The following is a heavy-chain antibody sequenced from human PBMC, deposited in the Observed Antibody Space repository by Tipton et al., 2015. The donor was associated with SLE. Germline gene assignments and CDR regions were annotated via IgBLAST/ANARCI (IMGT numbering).Heavy chain of an antibody. V-gene: IGHV4-59*12. D-gene: IGHD1-14*01. J-gene: IGHJ2*01. CDR2: IDYSGGT. Sequence: TLSLTCTVSGGSISRYYLSLIPQPPGKALECIGYIDYSGGTNYNPALQSLVTISVDTSKNQFSLKLSSVTAADTAVYYCARDCDFRNAFDLWGRGTLLTVSS. CDR1: GGSISRYY. CDR3: ARDCDFRNAFDL.